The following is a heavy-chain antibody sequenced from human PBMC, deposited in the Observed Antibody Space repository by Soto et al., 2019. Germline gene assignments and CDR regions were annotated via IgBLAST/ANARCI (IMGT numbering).Heavy chain of an antibody. J-gene: IGHJ6*02. D-gene: IGHD2-8*01. Sequence: GGSLRLSCAASGFTFSSYWMSWVRQAPGKGLEWVANIKQDGSEKYYVDSVKGRFTISRDNAKNSLYLQMNSLRAEDTAVYYCARDDRYCTNGVCYSGMDVWGQGTTVPVSS. CDR2: IKQDGSEK. CDR1: GFTFSSYW. V-gene: IGHV3-7*05. CDR3: ARDDRYCTNGVCYSGMDV.